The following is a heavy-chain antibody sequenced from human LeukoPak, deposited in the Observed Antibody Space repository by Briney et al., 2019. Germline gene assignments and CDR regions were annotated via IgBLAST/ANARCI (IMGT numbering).Heavy chain of an antibody. CDR1: GFTFDDYA. CDR3: AKEGGSSSWSHFDY. Sequence: GGSLRLSCAASGFTFDDYAMRWVRQAPGKGLEWVSGISWNSGSIGYADSVKGRFTISRDNAKNSLYLQMNSLRAEDMALYYCAKEGGSSSWSHFDYWGQGTLVTVSS. V-gene: IGHV3-9*03. J-gene: IGHJ4*02. D-gene: IGHD6-13*01. CDR2: ISWNSGSI.